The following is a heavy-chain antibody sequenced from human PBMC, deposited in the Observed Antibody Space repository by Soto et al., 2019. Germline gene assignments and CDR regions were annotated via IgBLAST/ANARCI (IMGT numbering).Heavy chain of an antibody. V-gene: IGHV1-18*01. CDR2: NSVYNGNT. CDR1: GYTISSYG. Sequence: ASGTVSCTSSGYTISSYGISGVRQAKRQGLEWTGWNSVYNGNTNYAQKVQRRVTMTTDTSTSTAYMELRSLRPDDTAVYYSTRHGRNGGYLDYWGQGTVVTVSS. CDR3: TRHGRNGGYLDY. D-gene: IGHD2-8*01. J-gene: IGHJ4*02.